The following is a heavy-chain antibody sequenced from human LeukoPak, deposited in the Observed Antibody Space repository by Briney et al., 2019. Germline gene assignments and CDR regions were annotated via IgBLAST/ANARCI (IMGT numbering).Heavy chain of an antibody. V-gene: IGHV3-66*01. CDR1: GFIVTSNY. CDR3: ARAQYSYGSGSYERDY. D-gene: IGHD3-10*01. Sequence: GGSLRLSCVASGFIVTSNYMSWVRQAPGKGLEGVSVIYGGDSTYYADSVKGRFTISRDNSKNTLYLQMNSLRAEDTAVYYCARAQYSYGSGSYERDYWGQGTLVTVSS. J-gene: IGHJ4*02. CDR2: IYGGDST.